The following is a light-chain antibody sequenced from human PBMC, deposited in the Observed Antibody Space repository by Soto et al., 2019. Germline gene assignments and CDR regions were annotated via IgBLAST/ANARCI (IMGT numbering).Light chain of an antibody. CDR2: KAS. Sequence: DIQMTQSPSTVSASVGDRVTITCRASETITSWLAWYQQKPGRAPKVLIYKASTLESGVPSRFSGSGSGTQFTLTISSLQPEDFATYYCQQYSSYLWTFGQGTKVEIK. J-gene: IGKJ1*01. V-gene: IGKV1-5*03. CDR1: ETITSW. CDR3: QQYSSYLWT.